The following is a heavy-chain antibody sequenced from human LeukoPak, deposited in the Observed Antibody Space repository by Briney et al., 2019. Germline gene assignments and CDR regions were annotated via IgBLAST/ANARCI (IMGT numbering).Heavy chain of an antibody. V-gene: IGHV1-69*04. CDR1: GGTFSSYA. D-gene: IGHD3-22*01. J-gene: IGHJ4*02. CDR3: AREGLVVITHFDY. CDR2: IIPILGIA. Sequence: SVKVSCKASGGTFSSYAISWVRQAPGQGLEWMGRIIPILGIANYAQKFQGRVTIIADKSTSTAYMELSSLRSEDTAVYYCAREGLVVITHFDYWGQGTLVTASS.